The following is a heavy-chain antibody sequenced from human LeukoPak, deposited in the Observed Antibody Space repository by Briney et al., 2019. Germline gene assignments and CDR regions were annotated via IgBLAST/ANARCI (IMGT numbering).Heavy chain of an antibody. Sequence: SETLSLTCSVSGHSITFNYYWGWIRQPPGKGLEWIGSIYPTGTTSYNSSLKSRVTLSVDTSKNQISLQLSSVTATDTAVYYCARRVAAAGSDYWGQGTLVTVSS. CDR3: ARRVAAAGSDY. D-gene: IGHD6-13*01. CDR2: IYPTGTT. CDR1: GHSITFNYY. V-gene: IGHV4-38-2*01. J-gene: IGHJ4*02.